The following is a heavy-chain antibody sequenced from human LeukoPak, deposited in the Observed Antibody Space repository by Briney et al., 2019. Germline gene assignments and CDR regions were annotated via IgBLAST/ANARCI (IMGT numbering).Heavy chain of an antibody. D-gene: IGHD1-20*01. CDR1: GYTFTAYY. CDR3: ARFYRKTYKWNDQPDY. J-gene: IGHJ4*02. Sequence: ASVKVSCKASGYTFTAYYMHWVRQAPGQGLEWMGWINPNSGNTYYAQKFQGRVTMARDTSITTAYMELSSLTSDDTAVYYCARFYRKTYKWNDQPDYWGQGTLVTVSS. CDR2: INPNSGNT. V-gene: IGHV1-2*02.